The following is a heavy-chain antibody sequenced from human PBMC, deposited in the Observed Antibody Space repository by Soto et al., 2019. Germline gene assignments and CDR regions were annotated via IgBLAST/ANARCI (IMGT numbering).Heavy chain of an antibody. CDR1: GYTFTNNW. J-gene: IGHJ4*02. CDR2: IDPSDSRT. V-gene: IGHV5-10-1*01. Sequence: GESLKISCNASGYTFTNNWISWVRQKPGQGLEWMGRIDPSDSRTKYNPSFEGHVTISIDKSINTAFLQWSSLRASDTAVYFCARRRGYSYDFDYWGQGTLVTVSS. D-gene: IGHD5-18*01. CDR3: ARRRGYSYDFDY.